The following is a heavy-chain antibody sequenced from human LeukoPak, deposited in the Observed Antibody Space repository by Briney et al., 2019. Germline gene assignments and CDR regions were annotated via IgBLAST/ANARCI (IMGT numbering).Heavy chain of an antibody. D-gene: IGHD6-13*01. J-gene: IGHJ4*02. CDR1: GGSISSYY. CDR2: IHYSGST. Sequence: RSSETLSLTCTVSGGSISSYYWSWIRQPPGKGLEWIGYIHYSGSTTYNPSLKSRVTMSVDTSKNQFSLKLNSVTAADTAVYFCARDHHGSSYWGQGTLVAVSS. V-gene: IGHV4-59*01. CDR3: ARDHHGSSY.